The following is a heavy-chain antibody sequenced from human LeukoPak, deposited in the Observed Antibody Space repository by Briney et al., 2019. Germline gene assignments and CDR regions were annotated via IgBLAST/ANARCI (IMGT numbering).Heavy chain of an antibody. J-gene: IGHJ6*02. D-gene: IGHD5-18*01. CDR2: INPNSGGT. CDR3: AREGGYSYGSLGMDV. Sequence: ASVKVSCKASGYTFTVYYMHWVRQAPGQGLEWMGWINPNSGGTNYAQKFQGRVTMTRDTSISTAYMELSRLRSDDTAVCYCAREGGYSYGSLGMDVWGQGTTVTVSS. V-gene: IGHV1-2*02. CDR1: GYTFTVYY.